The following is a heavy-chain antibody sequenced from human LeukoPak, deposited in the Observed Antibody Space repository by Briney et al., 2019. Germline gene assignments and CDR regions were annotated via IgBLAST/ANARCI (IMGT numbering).Heavy chain of an antibody. D-gene: IGHD6-13*01. Sequence: PGGSLRLSCAASGFTFSSYSMNWVRQAPGKGLEWVSSISSSSSYIYYADSVKGRFTISRDNAKNPLYLQMNSLRAEDTAVYYCASPPPYSSSQRGYWGQGTLVTVSS. CDR2: ISSSSSYI. V-gene: IGHV3-21*01. J-gene: IGHJ4*02. CDR1: GFTFSSYS. CDR3: ASPPPYSSSQRGY.